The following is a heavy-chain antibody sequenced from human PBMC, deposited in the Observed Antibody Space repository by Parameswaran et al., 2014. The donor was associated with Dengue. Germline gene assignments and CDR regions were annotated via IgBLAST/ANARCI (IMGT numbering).Heavy chain of an antibody. J-gene: IGHJ6*02. CDR3: ARLSRTTRDVLRFLEWLPYYYYGMDV. D-gene: IGHD3-3*01. CDR2: IKQDGSEK. Sequence: WIRQPPGKGLEWVANIKQDGSEKYYVDSVKGRFTISRDNAKNSLYLQMNSLRAEDTAVYYCARLSRTTRDVLRFLEWLPYYYYGMDVWGQGTTVTVSS. V-gene: IGHV3-7*03.